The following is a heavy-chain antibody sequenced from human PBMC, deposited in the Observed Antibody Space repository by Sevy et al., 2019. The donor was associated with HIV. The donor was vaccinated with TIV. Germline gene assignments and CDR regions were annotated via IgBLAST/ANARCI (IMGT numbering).Heavy chain of an antibody. V-gene: IGHV3-23*01. Sequence: GGSLRLSCAPSGFTFSKYSMSWVRQPPGKGLEWVSTLSFGWGEENHADSVKGRFTISRDNSKTSLYLQMNNLRAEDTAVYYCAREGCTKPHDYWGQGTLVTVSS. D-gene: IGHD2-8*01. CDR1: GFTFSKYS. CDR3: AREGCTKPHDY. CDR2: LSFGWGEE. J-gene: IGHJ4*02.